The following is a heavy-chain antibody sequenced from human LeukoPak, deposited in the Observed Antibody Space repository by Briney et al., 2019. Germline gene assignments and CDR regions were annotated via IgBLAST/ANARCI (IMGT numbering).Heavy chain of an antibody. CDR1: GGSITDSSFY. D-gene: IGHD3-16*02. J-gene: IGHJ4*02. CDR2: MYYTGTI. V-gene: IGHV4-39*01. CDR3: ARPYRD. Sequence: SETLSLTCTVSGGSITDSSFYWGWLRQPPGEGLEWIGTMYYTGTIHYNPSLKSRVAISVDTSKNQFSLTLSSVTAADTAVYYCARPYRDWGRGTLVTVS.